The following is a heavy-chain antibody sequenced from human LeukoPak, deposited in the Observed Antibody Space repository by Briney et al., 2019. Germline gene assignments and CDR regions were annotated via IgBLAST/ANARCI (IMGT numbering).Heavy chain of an antibody. CDR1: GGSVSSGSYY. CDR3: AREGYSSGWYSGSNWFDP. V-gene: IGHV4-61*01. J-gene: IGHJ5*02. CDR2: IYYSGST. Sequence: AETLSLTCTVSGGSVSSGSYYWSWIRQPPGKGLEWIVDIYYSGSTNCNPSLKSRVTISVDTSKNQFSLKLSSVTAADTAVYYCAREGYSSGWYSGSNWFDPWGQGTLVTVSS. D-gene: IGHD6-19*01.